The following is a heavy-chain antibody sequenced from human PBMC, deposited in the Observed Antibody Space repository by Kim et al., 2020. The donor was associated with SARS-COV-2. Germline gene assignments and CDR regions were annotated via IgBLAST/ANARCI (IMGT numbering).Heavy chain of an antibody. V-gene: IGHV4-34*01. CDR3: ARGGPRIVGVLYYYYYYGMVG. J-gene: IGHJ6*02. CDR2: INHSGST. CDR1: GGSFSGYY. D-gene: IGHD1-26*01. Sequence: SETLSLTCAVYGGSFSGYYWSWIRQPPGKGLEWVGEINHSGSTNYNPSLKSRVTISVDTSKNQFSLKLSSVTAADTAVYYCARGGPRIVGVLYYYYYYGMVGWGQGTTVTVSS.